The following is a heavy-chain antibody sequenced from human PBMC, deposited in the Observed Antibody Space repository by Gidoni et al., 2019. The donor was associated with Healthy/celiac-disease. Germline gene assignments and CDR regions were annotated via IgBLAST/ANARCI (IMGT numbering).Heavy chain of an antibody. CDR1: GATFSSYA. D-gene: IGHD5-18*01. V-gene: IGHV1-69*01. Sequence: QVQLVQSGAEVKKPGSSVQVSCTASGATFSSYAISWVRQAPGHGLEWMGGIIPIFGTANYAQKFQGRVTITADESTSTAYMELSSLRSEDTAVYYWARTPGIQLWFPLDYWGQGTLVTVSS. CDR2: IIPIFGTA. CDR3: ARTPGIQLWFPLDY. J-gene: IGHJ4*02.